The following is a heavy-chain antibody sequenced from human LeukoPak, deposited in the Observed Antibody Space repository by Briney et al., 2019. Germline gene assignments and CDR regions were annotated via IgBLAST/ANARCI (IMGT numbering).Heavy chain of an antibody. D-gene: IGHD3-9*01. Sequence: SETLSLTCTVSGGSISSHYWSWIRQPPGKGLEWIGYIYYSGSTNYNPSLKSRVTISADTSKNQFSLKLSSVTAADTAMYYCARADYDILTGYYFDYWGQGTLVTVSS. CDR2: IYYSGST. J-gene: IGHJ4*02. CDR3: ARADYDILTGYYFDY. CDR1: GGSISSHY. V-gene: IGHV4-59*11.